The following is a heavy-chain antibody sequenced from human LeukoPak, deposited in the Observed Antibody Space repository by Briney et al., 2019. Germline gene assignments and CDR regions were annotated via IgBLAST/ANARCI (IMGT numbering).Heavy chain of an antibody. CDR1: GGSFSGYY. CDR3: ARGYSSSWYPNHDY. V-gene: IGHV4-34*01. D-gene: IGHD6-13*01. Sequence: KPSETLSLTCAVYGGSFSGYYWSWIRQPPGKGLEWIGEINHSGSTNYNPSLKSRVTISVDTSKNQFSLKLSSVTAAGTAVYYCARGYSSSWYPNHDYWGQGTLVTVSS. CDR2: INHSGST. J-gene: IGHJ4*02.